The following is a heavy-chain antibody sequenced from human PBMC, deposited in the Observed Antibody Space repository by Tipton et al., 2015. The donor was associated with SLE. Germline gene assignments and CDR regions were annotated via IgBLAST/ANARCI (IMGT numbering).Heavy chain of an antibody. CDR3: ASQYYYDSSGSRFAFDI. Sequence: RSLRLSCAASGFTFSSYAMHWVRQAPGKGLEWVAVISYDGSNKYYADSVKGRFTISRDNSKNTLYLQMNSLRAEDTAVYYCASQYYYDSSGSRFAFDIWGQGTMVTVSS. CDR1: GFTFSSYA. CDR2: ISYDGSNK. J-gene: IGHJ3*02. V-gene: IGHV3-30*04. D-gene: IGHD3-22*01.